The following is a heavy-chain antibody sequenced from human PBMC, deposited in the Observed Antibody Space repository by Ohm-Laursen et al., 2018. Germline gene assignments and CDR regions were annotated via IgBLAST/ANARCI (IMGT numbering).Heavy chain of an antibody. CDR2: ISGSGGST. V-gene: IGHV3-23*01. D-gene: IGHD3-3*01. CDR3: AKGASQSTIFAAGMDV. CDR1: GITFSSYA. Sequence: SLRLSCSASGITFSSYAMSWVRQAPGKGLEWVSAISGSGGSTYYADSVKGRFTISRDNSKNTLYLQMNSLRAEDTAVYYCAKGASQSTIFAAGMDVWGQGTTVTVSS. J-gene: IGHJ6*02.